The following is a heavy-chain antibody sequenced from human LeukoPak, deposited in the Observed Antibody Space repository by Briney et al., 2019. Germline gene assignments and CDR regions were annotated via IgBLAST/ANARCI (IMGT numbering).Heavy chain of an antibody. CDR1: GGTFSSYA. J-gene: IGHJ5*02. CDR3: ASQITNGFDP. Sequence: SVKVSCKASGGTFSSYAISWVRQAPGHGLEWMGGIIPIFGTANYAQKFQGRVTITTDESTSTAYMELSSLRSEDTAVYYCASQITNGFDPWGQGTLVTVSS. D-gene: IGHD5-24*01. CDR2: IIPIFGTA. V-gene: IGHV1-69*05.